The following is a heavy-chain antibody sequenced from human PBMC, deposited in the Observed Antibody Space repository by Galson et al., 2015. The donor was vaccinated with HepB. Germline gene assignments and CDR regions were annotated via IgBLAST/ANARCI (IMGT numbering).Heavy chain of an antibody. J-gene: IGHJ4*02. CDR1: GYTFTSYY. CDR3: ARATGGYYYDSSGYRFDY. Sequence: SVKVSCKASGYTFTSYYMHWVRQAPGQGLEWMGIINPSGGSTSHEQKFQGRVTMTRNTSTGTVYMELSSLRSEDTAVYYCARATGGYYYDSSGYRFDYWGQGTLVTVSS. CDR2: INPSGGST. D-gene: IGHD3-22*01. V-gene: IGHV1-46*01.